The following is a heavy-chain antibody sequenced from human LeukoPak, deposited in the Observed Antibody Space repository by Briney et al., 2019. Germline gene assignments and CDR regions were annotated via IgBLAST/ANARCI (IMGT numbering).Heavy chain of an antibody. CDR2: IIPIFGTA. J-gene: IGHJ4*02. D-gene: IGHD3-3*01. Sequence: ASVKVSCKASGYTFTGYYMHWVRQAPGQGLEWMGGIIPIFGTANYAQKFQGRVTITADKSTSTAYMELSSLRSEDTAVYYCARDNDFWSGYYYWGQGTLVTVSS. CDR1: GYTFTGYY. V-gene: IGHV1-69*06. CDR3: ARDNDFWSGYYY.